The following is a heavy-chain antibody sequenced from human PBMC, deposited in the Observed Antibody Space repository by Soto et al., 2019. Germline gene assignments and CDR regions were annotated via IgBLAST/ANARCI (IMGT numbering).Heavy chain of an antibody. CDR1: GGSISSYY. D-gene: IGHD2-2*01. Sequence: SETQSVPSTVSGGSISSYYWSWIRQPPGKGLEWIGYIYHSGSPYYNPSLKSRVTISVDRSKNQFSLKLSSVTAADTAVYYCARVPDRWGQGTLVTVSS. J-gene: IGHJ5*02. CDR3: ARVPDR. V-gene: IGHV4-59*12. CDR2: IYHSGSP.